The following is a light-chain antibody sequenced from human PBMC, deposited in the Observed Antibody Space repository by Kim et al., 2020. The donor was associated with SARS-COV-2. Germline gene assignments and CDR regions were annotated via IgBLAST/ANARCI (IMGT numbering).Light chain of an antibody. CDR3: KQYYSTPRT. V-gene: IGKV4-1*01. CDR2: GAY. Sequence: ATSNCKARQSVVNRSNNKNYLAWYQKKPGQPPKLLIYGAYTRESGVPDRFSGSGYGTDVTLTISSLQAEDGAGYYCKQYYSTPRTFGQGTKVDIK. J-gene: IGKJ1*01. CDR1: QSVVNRSNNKNY.